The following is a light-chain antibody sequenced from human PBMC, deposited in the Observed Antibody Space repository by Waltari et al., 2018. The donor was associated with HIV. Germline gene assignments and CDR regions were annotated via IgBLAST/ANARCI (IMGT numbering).Light chain of an antibody. J-gene: IGKJ2*01. Sequence: DIQLTQSPSFLSASVGDRVTITCRSRQGISSYLAWYQQKPGKAPKLLIYAASTLQSGVPSRFSGSGSGTEFTLTISSLQPEDFATYYCLQLNSYPPTFGQGTKLEIK. CDR1: QGISSY. CDR2: AAS. CDR3: LQLNSYPPT. V-gene: IGKV1-9*01.